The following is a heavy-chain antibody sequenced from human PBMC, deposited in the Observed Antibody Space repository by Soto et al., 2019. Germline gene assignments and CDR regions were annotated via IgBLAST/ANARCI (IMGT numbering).Heavy chain of an antibody. CDR1: GFTFSSQW. J-gene: IGHJ6*02. D-gene: IGHD2-21*01. Sequence: GGSLRLSCEVSGFTFSSQWMSWVRQAPGKGLEWVASMKQDGSEINYVDSVKDRFTISRDNAENSLYLQMHNLRAEDTALYYCARDHCPYSTCSYNCYGMNVWGQGTSVTVSS. CDR2: MKQDGSEI. CDR3: ARDHCPYSTCSYNCYGMNV. V-gene: IGHV3-7*01.